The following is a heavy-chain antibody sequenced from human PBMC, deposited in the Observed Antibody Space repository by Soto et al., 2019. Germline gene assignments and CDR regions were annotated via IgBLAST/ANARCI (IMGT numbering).Heavy chain of an antibody. CDR2: MNPNSGNT. Sequence: QVQLVQSGAEVKKPGASVKVSCKASGYTFTSYDINWVRQATGQGLEWMGWMNPNSGNTGYAQKFQGRVTMTRNTSISTAYLELSSLRSEDTAVYYCALFYSSGWYDPYFDYWGQGTLVTVSS. CDR1: GYTFTSYD. D-gene: IGHD6-19*01. CDR3: ALFYSSGWYDPYFDY. J-gene: IGHJ4*02. V-gene: IGHV1-8*01.